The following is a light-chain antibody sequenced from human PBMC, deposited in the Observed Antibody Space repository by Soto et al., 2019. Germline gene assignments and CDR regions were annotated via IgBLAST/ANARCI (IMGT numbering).Light chain of an antibody. CDR3: SSYSSSSTFYV. CDR1: SSDVGGYNL. CDR2: EVS. J-gene: IGLJ1*01. Sequence: QSVLTHPASVSGSPGQSITIPCTGTSSDVGGYNLVSWYQQHPGKAPKLMIYEVSNRPSGVSNRFSGSKSGNTASLTISGLQAEDEADYFCSSYSSSSTFYVFGTGTKVTAL. V-gene: IGLV2-14*01.